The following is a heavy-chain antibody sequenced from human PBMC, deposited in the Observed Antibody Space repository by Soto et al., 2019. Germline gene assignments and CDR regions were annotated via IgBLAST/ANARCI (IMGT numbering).Heavy chain of an antibody. J-gene: IGHJ6*02. Sequence: QVQLVQSGAEVKKPGSSVKVSCKASGGTFSSYAISWVRQAPGQGLEWMGGIIPIFGTANYAQKFQGRVTITADESTSTAYMELSSLRSEDTAVYYCARESLIVGATSYYYYGMDVWGQGTTVTVSS. V-gene: IGHV1-69*12. D-gene: IGHD1-26*01. CDR3: ARESLIVGATSYYYYGMDV. CDR2: IIPIFGTA. CDR1: GGTFSSYA.